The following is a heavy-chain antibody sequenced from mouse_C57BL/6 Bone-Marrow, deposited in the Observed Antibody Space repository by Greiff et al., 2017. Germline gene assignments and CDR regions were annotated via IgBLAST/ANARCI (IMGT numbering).Heavy chain of an antibody. V-gene: IGHV1-64*01. CDR1: GYTFTNYW. Sequence: QVQLQQPGAELVKPGASVKLSCKASGYTFTNYWMHWVKQRPGQGLEWIGMMHPNGGSPDYNEKFKSEATLSVDKSSRTAYMELSSLTSEDSAVYNCARSDDYDDCTMDYWGQGTSVTVSS. J-gene: IGHJ4*01. CDR3: ARSDDYDDCTMDY. CDR2: MHPNGGSP. D-gene: IGHD2-4*01.